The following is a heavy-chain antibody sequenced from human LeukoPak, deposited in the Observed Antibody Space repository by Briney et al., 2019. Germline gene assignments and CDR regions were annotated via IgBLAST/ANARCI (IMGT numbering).Heavy chain of an antibody. CDR3: AKEKGIQLWLHYFDY. CDR1: GFTYSSYA. Sequence: PGGSLRLSCAASGFTYSSYAMSWVRQAPGKGQEWVSAISGSGDSTYYADPVKGWFTISRDNSKNTLYLQMNSLRAEDTAVYYCAKEKGIQLWLHYFDYWGQGTLVTVSS. V-gene: IGHV3-23*01. CDR2: ISGSGDST. J-gene: IGHJ4*02. D-gene: IGHD5-18*01.